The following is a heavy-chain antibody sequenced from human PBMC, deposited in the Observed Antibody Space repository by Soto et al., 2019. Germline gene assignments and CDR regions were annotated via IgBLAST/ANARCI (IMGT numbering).Heavy chain of an antibody. CDR2: INAGNGNT. D-gene: IGHD2-15*01. J-gene: IGHJ6*02. CDR3: ARDQVQWWPWPYYYYYGMDV. V-gene: IGHV1-3*01. Sequence: QVQLVQSGAEVKKPGASVKVSCKASGYTFTSYAMHWVRQAPGQRLEWMGWINAGNGNTKYSQKFQGRVTITRDTSASTAYMELSSLRSEDTAVYYCARDQVQWWPWPYYYYYGMDVWGQGTTVTVSS. CDR1: GYTFTSYA.